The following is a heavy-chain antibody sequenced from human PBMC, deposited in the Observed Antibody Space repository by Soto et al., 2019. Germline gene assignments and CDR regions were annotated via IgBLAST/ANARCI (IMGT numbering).Heavy chain of an antibody. CDR1: GGSFSGYQ. J-gene: IGHJ6*03. D-gene: IGHD3-10*01. V-gene: IGHV4-34*01. CDR2: INDSGNI. Sequence: QVQLQQWGAGLLKPSETLSLTCAVYGGSFSGYQWTWIRQTPGKGLEWIGEINDSGNINYNPSLKSRVTIFLDTPKKQISLKLSSVTAADTAVYCCARGLILWFGELSRRGGYYYDMDVWGKGTTVTVSS. CDR3: ARGLILWFGELSRRGGYYYDMDV.